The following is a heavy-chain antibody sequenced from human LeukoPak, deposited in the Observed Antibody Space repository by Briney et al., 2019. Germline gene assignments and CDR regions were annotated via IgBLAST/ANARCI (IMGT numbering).Heavy chain of an antibody. V-gene: IGHV3-7*01. D-gene: IGHD3-3*01. J-gene: IGHJ4*02. Sequence: GSLRLSCAASGFTFSSYWMTWVRQAPGKGLEWVANIKQDGSEKYYLDSVKGRFTISRDNAKNSLYLQMNSLRAEDTAVYYCARSDDFWSGYYTPLDYWSQGTLVTVSS. CDR1: GFTFSSYW. CDR3: ARSDDFWSGYYTPLDY. CDR2: IKQDGSEK.